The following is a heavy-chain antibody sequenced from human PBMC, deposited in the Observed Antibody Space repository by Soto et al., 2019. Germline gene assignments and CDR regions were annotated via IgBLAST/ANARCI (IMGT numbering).Heavy chain of an antibody. D-gene: IGHD3-16*01. CDR2: IYYSGNT. Sequence: SETLSLTCTVSGGSISSGGYYWSWIRQHPGKGLEWIGYIYYSGNTSYNPSLRSRVTISVDTSKNQFSLKLRSVTAADTAVYYCAREGALGNFEYWGQGTLVTVSS. V-gene: IGHV4-31*03. CDR3: AREGALGNFEY. CDR1: GGSISSGGYY. J-gene: IGHJ4*02.